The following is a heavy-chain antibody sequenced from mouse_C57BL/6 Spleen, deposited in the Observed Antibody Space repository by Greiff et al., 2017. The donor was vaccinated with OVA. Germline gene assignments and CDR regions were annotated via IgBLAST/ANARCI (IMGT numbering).Heavy chain of an antibody. Sequence: QVQLQQPGAELVKPGASVKLSCKASGYTFTSYWMHWVKQRPGQGLEWIGMIHPNSGSTNYNEKFKSKATLTVDKSSSTAYMQLSSLTSEDSAVYDCGRPITTVVATGAMDYWGQGTSVTVSS. CDR2: IHPNSGST. CDR3: GRPITTVVATGAMDY. J-gene: IGHJ4*01. V-gene: IGHV1-64*01. CDR1: GYTFTSYW. D-gene: IGHD1-1*01.